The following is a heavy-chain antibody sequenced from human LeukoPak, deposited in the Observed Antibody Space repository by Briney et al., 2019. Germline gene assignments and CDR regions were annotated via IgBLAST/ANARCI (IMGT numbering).Heavy chain of an antibody. CDR3: AKGYHITTQNYCFDF. D-gene: IGHD3-9*01. CDR2: ISGSGGTT. Sequence: GGSLRLSCAASGFTFSSYAMSWVRQAPGKGLEWVSSISGSGGTTYYADSVKGRFTIPRDNSKNTLYLQMNGLRAEDTAVYYCAKGYHITTQNYCFDFWGQGTLVTVSS. J-gene: IGHJ4*02. CDR1: GFTFSSYA. V-gene: IGHV3-23*01.